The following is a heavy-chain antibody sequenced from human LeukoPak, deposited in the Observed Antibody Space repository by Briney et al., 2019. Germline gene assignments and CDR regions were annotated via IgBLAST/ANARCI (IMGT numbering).Heavy chain of an antibody. Sequence: GGSLRLSCVASGFSVSENYMNWVRQAPGRGLEWVSLMYSGGSSYYADAVKGRFTISRDNSKNTLYLQMNSLTVEDTAVYYCARVGDYGLNYYYYYMDVWGTGTTVNVSS. V-gene: IGHV3-53*01. J-gene: IGHJ6*03. D-gene: IGHD4/OR15-4a*01. CDR3: ARVGDYGLNYYYYYMDV. CDR2: MYSGGSS. CDR1: GFSVSENY.